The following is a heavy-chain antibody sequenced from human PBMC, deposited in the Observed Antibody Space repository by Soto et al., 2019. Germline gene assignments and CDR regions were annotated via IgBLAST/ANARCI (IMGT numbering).Heavy chain of an antibody. CDR3: AIDLGFRDGNIAHLDY. J-gene: IGHJ4*02. CDR1: GGTFSNHA. D-gene: IGHD2-21*01. CDR2: FIPVIGVP. V-gene: IGHV1-69*01. Sequence: QVQLVQSGAEVKKPGSSVKVSCKASGGTFSNHAFNWVRQAPGQGLEWMGGFIPVIGVPNYAQKFQGRVTIAADASTRTTYMDLSSLRSEDTAVYYCAIDLGFRDGNIAHLDYWGQGTLVTVSS.